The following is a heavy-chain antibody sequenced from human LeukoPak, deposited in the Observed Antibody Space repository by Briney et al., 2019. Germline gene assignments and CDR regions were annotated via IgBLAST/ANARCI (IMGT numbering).Heavy chain of an antibody. D-gene: IGHD3-10*01. Sequence: GGSLRLSCAASGFTFSSYGMHWVRQAPGKGLEWVAFIRYDGSNKYYADSVKGRFTISRDNSKNTLYLQMNSLRAEDTAVYYCAKDVLWFGGYYYYMDVWGKGTTVTISS. J-gene: IGHJ6*03. V-gene: IGHV3-30*02. CDR3: AKDVLWFGGYYYYMDV. CDR1: GFTFSSYG. CDR2: IRYDGSNK.